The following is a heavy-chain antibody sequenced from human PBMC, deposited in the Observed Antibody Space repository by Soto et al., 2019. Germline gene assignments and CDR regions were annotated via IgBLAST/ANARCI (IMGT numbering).Heavy chain of an antibody. Sequence: SETLSLTCAVSSHSVSYGYYWAWIRQPPGKGLEWIATIFHTGNTYYNSSLQTRVSLSIDTSRNQFSLRLRSVTAADTATYYCARSDNTGWARFFDFWGQGILVTVSS. J-gene: IGHJ4*02. CDR2: IFHTGNT. CDR3: ARSDNTGWARFFDF. CDR1: SHSVSYGYY. V-gene: IGHV4-38-2*01. D-gene: IGHD6-19*01.